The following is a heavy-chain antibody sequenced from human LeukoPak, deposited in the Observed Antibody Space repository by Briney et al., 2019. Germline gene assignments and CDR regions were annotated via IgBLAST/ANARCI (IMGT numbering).Heavy chain of an antibody. CDR2: IYSSGST. J-gene: IGHJ5*02. CDR3: ARLSVLLEGFDP. CDR1: GGSISKYY. V-gene: IGHV4-4*07. D-gene: IGHD3-10*01. Sequence: SETLSLTCTVSGGSISKYYWSWIRQPAGKGLEWIGRIYSSGSTNYNPSLKSRVTMSVDTPTNQLSLKLSSVTAADTAVYYCARLSVLLEGFDPWGQGTLVTVSS.